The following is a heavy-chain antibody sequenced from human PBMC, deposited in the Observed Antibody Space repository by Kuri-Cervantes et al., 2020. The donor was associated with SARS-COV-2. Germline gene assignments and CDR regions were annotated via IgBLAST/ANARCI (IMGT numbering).Heavy chain of an antibody. CDR1: GYSFTSYW. J-gene: IGHJ6*03. V-gene: IGHV5-51*01. CDR2: IYPGDSDT. CDR3: ARYYYDSSGYCDYYYMDV. Sequence: GGSLRLSCKGSGYSFTSYWIGWVRQMPGKGLEWMGIIYPGDSDTRYSPSFQGQVTISADKSISTAYLQWSSLKASDTAMYYCARYYYDSSGYCDYYYMDVWGKGTTVTVSS. D-gene: IGHD3-22*01.